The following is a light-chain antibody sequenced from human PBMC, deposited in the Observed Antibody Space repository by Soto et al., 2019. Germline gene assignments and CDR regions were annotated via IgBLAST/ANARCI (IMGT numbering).Light chain of an antibody. V-gene: IGKV1-5*03. CDR2: KAS. J-gene: IGKJ1*01. Sequence: DIQMTQTPSTLSASVGDRVTITCRASQTISSWLAWYQQKPGKAPKLLIYKASTLKSGVPSRFSGGGSGTDFTLTISRLEPEDFAVYYCQHYSSSRWTFGQGTKVDI. CDR3: QHYSSSRWT. CDR1: QTISSW.